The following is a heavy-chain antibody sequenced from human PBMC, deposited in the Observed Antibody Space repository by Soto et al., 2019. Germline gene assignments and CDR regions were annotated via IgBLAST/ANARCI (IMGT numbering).Heavy chain of an antibody. Sequence: EVQLLESGGGVVRPGGALRLSCVDSGLSFTSYAMTWVRQSPGKGLEWVAAVTGSGAGTSYADSVRGRFTISRDNSKNTLYLQVDSLRAEDTAVYYCGKDPNGDYVGAFDFWGQGTMVTVSS. CDR2: VTGSGAGT. CDR1: GLSFTSYA. D-gene: IGHD4-17*01. CDR3: GKDPNGDYVGAFDF. J-gene: IGHJ3*01. V-gene: IGHV3-23*01.